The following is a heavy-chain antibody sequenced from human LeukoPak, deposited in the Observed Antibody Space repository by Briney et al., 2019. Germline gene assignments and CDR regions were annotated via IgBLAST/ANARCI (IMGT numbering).Heavy chain of an antibody. CDR1: GFTFNNAL. CDR2: IRSEADGGTS. J-gene: IGHJ4*02. CDR3: SVYYALHY. V-gene: IGHV3-15*01. Sequence: GGSLRLSCAASGFTFNNALMNWVRQAPGRGLEWVGRIRSEADGGTSDYAAPVKGRFTFSRDDSKNTLYLQMNSLKTEDSAVYYCSVYYALHYWGQGTLVTVSS. D-gene: IGHD3-16*01.